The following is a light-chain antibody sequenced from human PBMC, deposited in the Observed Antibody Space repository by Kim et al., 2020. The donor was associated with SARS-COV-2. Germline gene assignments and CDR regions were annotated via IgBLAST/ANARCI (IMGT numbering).Light chain of an antibody. Sequence: SYELTQPPSVSVSPGQTASITCSGDKLGDKYASWYQRKSGQSPVLVIYQDKKRPSGIPERFSGSNSGNTATLTISGTQAMDEADYYCQAWDSSAAWGVFGGGTQLTVL. J-gene: IGLJ2*01. CDR2: QDK. CDR1: KLGDKY. V-gene: IGLV3-1*01. CDR3: QAWDSSAAWGV.